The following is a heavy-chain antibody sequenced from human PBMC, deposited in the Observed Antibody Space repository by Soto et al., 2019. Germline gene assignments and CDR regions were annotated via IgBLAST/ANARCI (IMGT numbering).Heavy chain of an antibody. CDR2: IWYDGSNK. V-gene: IGHV3-33*01. Sequence: QVQLVESGGGVVQPGRSLRLSCAASGFTFSSYGMHWVRQAPGKGLEWVAVIWYDGSNKYYADSVKGRFTISRDNSKNTLYLQMNSLRAEDTAVFYCARGPAAILGYYYYYIDVWGKGTTVTVSS. J-gene: IGHJ6*03. D-gene: IGHD2-2*01. CDR3: ARGPAAILGYYYYYIDV. CDR1: GFTFSSYG.